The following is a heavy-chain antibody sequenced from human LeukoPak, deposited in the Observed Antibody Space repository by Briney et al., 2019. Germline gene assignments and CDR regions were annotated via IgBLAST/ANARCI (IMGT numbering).Heavy chain of an antibody. CDR2: INDDGSDT. J-gene: IGHJ4*02. D-gene: IGHD3-22*01. CDR1: GFTFKLYW. V-gene: IGHV3-74*01. Sequence: GGPLRLSCAASGFTFKLYWMHWVRQVPGKGPVWVARINDDGSDTVYADSVKGRFTISRDDAKNMLFLQMNSLRGEDTAVYHCVRGGPSTWFWGQGTLVTVSS. CDR3: VRGGPSTWF.